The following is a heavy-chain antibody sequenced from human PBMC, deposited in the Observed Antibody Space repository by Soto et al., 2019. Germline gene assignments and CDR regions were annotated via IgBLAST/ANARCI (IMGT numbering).Heavy chain of an antibody. CDR3: ARGTGDYGDYNDVFDI. Sequence: SVKVSCKASGGTFSSYAISWVRQAPGQGLEWMGGIIPIFGTANYAQKFQGRVTITADESTSTAYMELSSLRSEDTAVYYCARGTGDYGDYNDVFDIWGQGTMVTVSS. J-gene: IGHJ3*02. CDR1: GGTFSSYA. D-gene: IGHD4-17*01. V-gene: IGHV1-69*13. CDR2: IIPIFGTA.